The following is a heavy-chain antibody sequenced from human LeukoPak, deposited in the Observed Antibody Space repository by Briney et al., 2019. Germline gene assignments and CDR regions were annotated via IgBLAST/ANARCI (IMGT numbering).Heavy chain of an antibody. CDR1: GYTFTGYY. J-gene: IGHJ4*02. V-gene: IGHV1-2*02. D-gene: IGHD6-13*01. CDR3: ARVEIVQDSSSWYVPLGRQIAVAGGIDY. CDR2: INPNSGGT. Sequence: VASVKVSCKASGYTFTGYYMHWVRQAPGQGLEWMGWINPNSGGTNYAQKFQGRVTMTRDTSISTAYMELSRLRSDDTAVYYCARVEIVQDSSSWYVPLGRQIAVAGGIDYWGQGTLVTVSS.